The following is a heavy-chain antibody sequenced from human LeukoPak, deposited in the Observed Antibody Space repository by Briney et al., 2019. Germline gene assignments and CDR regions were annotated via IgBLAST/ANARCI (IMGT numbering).Heavy chain of an antibody. CDR3: ARGDKFSGDY. J-gene: IGHJ4*02. D-gene: IGHD2-15*01. CDR1: GFTFSTYW. V-gene: IGHV3-7*04. CDR2: IHQDGNEK. Sequence: PGGSLRLSCAASGFTFSTYWMSWIRQAPGKGLEWVANIHQDGNEKYYVDSVKGRFTISRDNATNSLYLQMNSLRAEDTAVYYWARGDKFSGDYWGQGTLVTVSS.